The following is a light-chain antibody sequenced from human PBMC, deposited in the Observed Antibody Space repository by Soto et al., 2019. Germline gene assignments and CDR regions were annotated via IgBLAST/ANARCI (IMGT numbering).Light chain of an antibody. Sequence: QAVVTQEPSLTVSPGGTVTLTCGSSTGAVTSGHYPYWFQQKPGQAPRTLIYDTSNKHSWTPARFSGSLLGGKAALTLSGXXPEDEAEYYCLLSYSGARPVVFGGGTKLTVL. CDR3: LLSYSGARPVV. J-gene: IGLJ2*01. CDR1: TGAVTSGHY. V-gene: IGLV7-46*01. CDR2: DTS.